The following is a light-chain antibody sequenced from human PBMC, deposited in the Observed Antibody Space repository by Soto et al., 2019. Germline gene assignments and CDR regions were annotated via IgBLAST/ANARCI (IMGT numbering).Light chain of an antibody. CDR1: QSVSSSY. CDR3: QQYGSSPPNT. J-gene: IGKJ4*01. CDR2: GAS. V-gene: IGKV3-20*01. Sequence: EIVLTQSPGTLSLSPVERATLSCRASQSVSSSYLAWYQQTPGQAPRLLIYGASSRATGIPDRFSGSGSGTDFTLTISRLEPEDFAVYYCQQYGSSPPNTFGGGTKVDIK.